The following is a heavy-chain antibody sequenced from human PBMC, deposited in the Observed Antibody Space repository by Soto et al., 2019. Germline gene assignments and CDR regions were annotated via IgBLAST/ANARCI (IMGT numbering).Heavy chain of an antibody. Sequence: PGGSLRLSCAASGFTFSGSAMHWVRQASGKGLEWVGRIRSKSNSYATAYAASVKGRFTISRDDSKNTAYLQMISLKTEDTAVYYCTRSVTGTIAHFDYWGQGTLVTVYS. J-gene: IGHJ4*02. D-gene: IGHD1-7*01. V-gene: IGHV3-73*01. CDR2: IRSKSNSYAT. CDR3: TRSVTGTIAHFDY. CDR1: GFTFSGSA.